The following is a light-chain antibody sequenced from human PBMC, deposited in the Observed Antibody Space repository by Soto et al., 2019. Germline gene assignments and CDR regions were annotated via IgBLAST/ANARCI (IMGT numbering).Light chain of an antibody. Sequence: QSVLTQPASVSGSPGQSITISCTGTSSDVGTYNYVSWYQQHPGKAPKVMIYDVSNRPSGVSNRFSGSKSGNTASLTISGLQAEDEADYYCSSYTGSSTSVISGGGTKLTVL. V-gene: IGLV2-14*03. J-gene: IGLJ2*01. CDR3: SSYTGSSTSVI. CDR1: SSDVGTYNY. CDR2: DVS.